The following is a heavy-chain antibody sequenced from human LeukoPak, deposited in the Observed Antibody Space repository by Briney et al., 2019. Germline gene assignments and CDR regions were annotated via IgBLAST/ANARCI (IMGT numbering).Heavy chain of an antibody. V-gene: IGHV4-59*11. CDR2: IYDTGNT. Sequence: PSETLSLTCTVSGDSMNGLSWSWIRQSPGKGLEWIAYIYDTGNTNTSPSLKSRVTLSVDTSKKQFSLRLSSVTAADTAVYYCARGVRAGFSSYYFDYWGQGTLVTVSS. D-gene: IGHD6-6*01. CDR1: GDSMNGLS. CDR3: ARGVRAGFSSYYFDY. J-gene: IGHJ4*02.